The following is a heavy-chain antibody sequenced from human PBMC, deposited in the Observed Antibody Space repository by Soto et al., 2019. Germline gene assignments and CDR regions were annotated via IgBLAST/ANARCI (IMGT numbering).Heavy chain of an antibody. V-gene: IGHV3-15*01. D-gene: IGHD2-15*01. CDR1: GFTFSNAW. J-gene: IGHJ6*02. CDR3: TTDNTYCSGGSCYSYYYYGMDV. CDR2: IKSKTDGGTT. Sequence: EVQLVESGGGLVKPGGSLRLFCAASGFTFSNAWMSWVRQAPGKGLEWVGRIKSKTDGGTTDYAAHVKGRFTISRDDSKNTLYLQMNSLKTEDTAVYYCTTDNTYCSGGSCYSYYYYGMDVWGQGTTVTVSS.